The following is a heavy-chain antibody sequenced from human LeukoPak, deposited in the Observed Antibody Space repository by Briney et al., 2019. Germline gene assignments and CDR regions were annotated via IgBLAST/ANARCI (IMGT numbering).Heavy chain of an antibody. Sequence: GGSLRLSCAASGFIFRNYAMHWVRQAPGPGLEWVSVISYDGSNRYYADSVKGRFTISRDDSKNTLYLQMNSLRVEDTAVYYCARAQYFGESLYATWFDPWGQGTLVTVSS. CDR1: GFIFRNYA. V-gene: IGHV3-30*04. D-gene: IGHD3-10*01. J-gene: IGHJ5*02. CDR3: ARAQYFGESLYATWFDP. CDR2: ISYDGSNR.